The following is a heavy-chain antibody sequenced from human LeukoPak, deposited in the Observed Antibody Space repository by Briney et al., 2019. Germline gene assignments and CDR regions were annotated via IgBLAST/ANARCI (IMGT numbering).Heavy chain of an antibody. CDR3: ARDPDSSSSWYFDL. V-gene: IGHV3-11*04. CDR1: GFTFSDYY. J-gene: IGHJ2*01. CDR2: ISSSSSTI. D-gene: IGHD6-6*01. Sequence: PGGSLRLSCAASGFTFSDYYMSWIRQAPGKGLEWVSYISSSSSTIYYADSVKGRFTISRDNAKNSLYLQMNSLRAEDTAVYYCARDPDSSSSWYFDLWGRGTLVTVSS.